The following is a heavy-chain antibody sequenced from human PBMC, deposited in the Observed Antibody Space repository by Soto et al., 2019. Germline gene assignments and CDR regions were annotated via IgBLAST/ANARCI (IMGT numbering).Heavy chain of an antibody. Sequence: GGSLRLSCEAAGFTFSGYWMHWVRQGPGKGLLWVSRINRDGSSTKYADSVKGRFTISRDNVKNTLYLQMDRLRVEDTAIYYCVRDQYGNSDVPNYYFGMDVGGQGTTVPVSS. CDR3: VRDQYGNSDVPNYYFGMDV. D-gene: IGHD6-6*01. V-gene: IGHV3-74*01. CDR2: INRDGSST. CDR1: GFTFSGYW. J-gene: IGHJ6*02.